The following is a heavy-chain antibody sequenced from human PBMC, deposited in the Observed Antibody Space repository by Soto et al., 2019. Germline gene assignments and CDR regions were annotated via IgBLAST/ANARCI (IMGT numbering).Heavy chain of an antibody. CDR1: GFTFSSYA. D-gene: IGHD3-22*01. J-gene: IGHJ4*02. CDR2: ISGSGGNT. CDR3: AKAASVTLIAVGPTLVDY. V-gene: IGHV3-23*01. Sequence: EVHLLESGGGLVQPGGSLRLSCAASGFTFSSYAMSWVRQAPGKGLEWVSVISGSGGNTYYADSVKGRFTISRDNSTNPLDLQMNRRRPEDPAVYDCAKAASVTLIAVGPTLVDYWGQGTLVTVSS.